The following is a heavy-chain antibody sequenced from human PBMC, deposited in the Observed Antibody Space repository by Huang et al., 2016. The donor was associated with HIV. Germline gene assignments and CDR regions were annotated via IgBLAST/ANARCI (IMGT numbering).Heavy chain of an antibody. J-gene: IGHJ3*02. Sequence: QLQLQGSGPGLVKPSETLSLTCTVSGGSITSSSYYWVWIRQPPGKGLEWVGSIYESGSTDYNTARKSRFTVSVDTSKNQFSLKLSSVTAADTAVYYCARHFSYYDSSGYTPWDAFDIWGQGTMVTVSS. CDR3: ARHFSYYDSSGYTPWDAFDI. CDR2: IYESGST. D-gene: IGHD3-22*01. CDR1: GGSITSSSYY. V-gene: IGHV4-39*01.